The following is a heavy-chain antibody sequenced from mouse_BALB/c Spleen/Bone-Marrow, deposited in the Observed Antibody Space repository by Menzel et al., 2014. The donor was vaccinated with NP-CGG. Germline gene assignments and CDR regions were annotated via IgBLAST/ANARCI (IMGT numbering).Heavy chain of an antibody. CDR2: ISYDGSS. J-gene: IGHJ3*01. D-gene: IGHD1-2*01. CDR3: ASGYYGGSFAY. V-gene: IGHV3-6*02. Sequence: EVQLQQSGPSLVKPSQSLSLTCSVTGYSITSGYYWNWIRQFPGNKLEWMGYISYDGSSNYNPSLKNRISITRDTSKNQFFLKLSSVTTEDTASYYCASGYYGGSFAYWGQGTLVTVSA. CDR1: GYSITSGYY.